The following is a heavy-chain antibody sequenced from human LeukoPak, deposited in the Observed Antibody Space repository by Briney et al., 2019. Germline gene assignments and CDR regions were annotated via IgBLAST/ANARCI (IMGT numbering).Heavy chain of an antibody. J-gene: IGHJ5*02. Sequence: PGGSLRVSCSASGFTFSRSTMHWVRKAPGKGPEFVSGISGNGDNTYYADSVKVRFTISRDNSKNTLHLQMSSLRPEDTAVYYCVRDLTWGQGTLVTVSS. V-gene: IGHV3-64D*06. CDR3: VRDLT. CDR1: GFTFSRST. CDR2: ISGNGDNT.